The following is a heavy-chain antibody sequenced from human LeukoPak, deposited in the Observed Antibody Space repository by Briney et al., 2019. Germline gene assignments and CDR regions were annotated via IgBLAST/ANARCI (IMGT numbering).Heavy chain of an antibody. J-gene: IGHJ4*02. D-gene: IGHD5-12*01. Sequence: ASVKVSCKASGGTFSSYAISWVRQAPGQGLEWMGGIIPIFGTADYAQKFQGRVTITADKSTSTAYMELSSLRSEDTAVYYCARQNIVATIQGYYFDYWGQGTLVTVSS. V-gene: IGHV1-69*06. CDR3: ARQNIVATIQGYYFDY. CDR2: IIPIFGTA. CDR1: GGTFSSYA.